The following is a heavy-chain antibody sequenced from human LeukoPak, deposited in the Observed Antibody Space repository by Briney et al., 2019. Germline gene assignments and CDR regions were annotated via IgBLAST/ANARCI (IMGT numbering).Heavy chain of an antibody. V-gene: IGHV1-18*01. CDR3: AIHDYSNRVDFDY. Sequence: EASVKVSCKASGGTSSSYAISWVRQAPGQGLEWMGWISAYNGNTNYAQKLQGRVTMTTDTSTSTAYMELRSLRSDDTAVYYCAIHDYSNRVDFDYWGQGTLVTVSS. CDR2: ISAYNGNT. CDR1: GGTSSSYA. D-gene: IGHD4-11*01. J-gene: IGHJ4*02.